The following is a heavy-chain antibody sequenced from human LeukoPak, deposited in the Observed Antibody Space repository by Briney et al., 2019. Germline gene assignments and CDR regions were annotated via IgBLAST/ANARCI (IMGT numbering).Heavy chain of an antibody. V-gene: IGHV3-23*01. CDR2: ISGSGGST. Sequence: PGGSLRLSCAASGFTFSSYAMSWVRQAPGKGLEWVSAISGSGGSTYYADSVKGRFTISIANSKNTLYLQMNSLRAEDTAVYYCAKDRDYYGSGAAFDIWGQGTMVTVSS. D-gene: IGHD3-10*01. CDR3: AKDRDYYGSGAAFDI. J-gene: IGHJ3*02. CDR1: GFTFSSYA.